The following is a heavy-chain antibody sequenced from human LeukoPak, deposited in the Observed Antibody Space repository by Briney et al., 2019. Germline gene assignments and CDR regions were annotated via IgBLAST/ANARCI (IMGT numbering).Heavy chain of an antibody. CDR1: GFTFSSYW. J-gene: IGHJ4*02. CDR3: AREVSSGWYTSYYFDY. V-gene: IGHV3-7*03. CDR2: IKQDGSEK. Sequence: GGSLRLSCAASGFTFSSYWMSWVRQAPGKGLEWVANIKQDGSEKYYVDSVKGRFTISRDNAKNSLYLQMNSLRAEDTAVYYCAREVSSGWYTSYYFDYWGQGTLVTVSS. D-gene: IGHD6-19*01.